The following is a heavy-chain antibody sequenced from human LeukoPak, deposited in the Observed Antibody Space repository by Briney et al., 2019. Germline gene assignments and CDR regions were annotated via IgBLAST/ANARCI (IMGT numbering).Heavy chain of an antibody. Sequence: SETLSLTCTVSGGSISSGDYYWTWIRQPPGKGLEWIGYIYYSGSTYYSPPLKSRATISVDTSKNEFSLRLRSVTAADTAVYYCARGLGSSWYGDWGQGTLVTVSS. CDR3: ARGLGSSWYGD. V-gene: IGHV4-30-4*01. J-gene: IGHJ4*02. D-gene: IGHD6-13*01. CDR2: IYYSGST. CDR1: GGSISSGDYY.